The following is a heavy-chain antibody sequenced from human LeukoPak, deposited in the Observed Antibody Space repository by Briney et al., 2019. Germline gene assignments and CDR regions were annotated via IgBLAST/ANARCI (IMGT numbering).Heavy chain of an antibody. CDR1: GFTVSSNY. CDR3: ARGHDYGDQLDY. D-gene: IGHD4-17*01. Sequence: GSLKLSCAASGFTVSSNYMSWVRQAPGKGLEWVSVIYSGGSTYYADSVKGRFTISRDNSKNTLYLQMNSLRAEDTAVYYCARGHDYGDQLDYWGQGTLVTVSS. J-gene: IGHJ4*02. CDR2: IYSGGST. V-gene: IGHV3-66*01.